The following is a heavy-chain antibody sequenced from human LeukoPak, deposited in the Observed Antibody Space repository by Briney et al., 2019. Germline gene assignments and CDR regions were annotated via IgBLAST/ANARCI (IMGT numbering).Heavy chain of an antibody. D-gene: IGHD5-18*01. J-gene: IGHJ4*02. Sequence: ASVKVSCQASGSTFPSYDINWVRQATGQGLEWMGWMNPNSGNTGYAQKFQGRVTMTRNTSISTAYMELSSLRSEDTAVYYCARASRRDTATAGYWGQGTLVTVSS. V-gene: IGHV1-8*01. CDR1: GSTFPSYD. CDR3: ARASRRDTATAGY. CDR2: MNPNSGNT.